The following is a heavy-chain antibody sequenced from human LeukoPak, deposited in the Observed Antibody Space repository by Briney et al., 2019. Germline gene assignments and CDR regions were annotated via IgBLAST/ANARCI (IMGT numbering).Heavy chain of an antibody. CDR2: IKQDGSDK. Sequence: GGSLRLSCAASGFIFSNYWMSWVRQAPGKGLEWVANIKQDGSDKYYVDSVKGRFTISRDNAKNSLYLRVNSLRAEDTAVYYCARDLYGDYSFDYWGQGTLVTVSS. CDR3: ARDLYGDYSFDY. V-gene: IGHV3-7*01. J-gene: IGHJ4*02. D-gene: IGHD4-17*01. CDR1: GFIFSNYW.